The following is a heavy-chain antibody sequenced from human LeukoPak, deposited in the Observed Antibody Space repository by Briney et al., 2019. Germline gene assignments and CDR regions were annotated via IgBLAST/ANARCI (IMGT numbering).Heavy chain of an antibody. Sequence: SETLSLTCTVSGGFISSHYWSWIRQPPGKGLEWIGYIYYSGSTNYNPSLKSRVTISVDTSKNQFSLKLSSVTAADTAVYYCATQDGYNYGYFDYWGQGTLVTVSS. CDR1: GGFISSHY. V-gene: IGHV4-59*11. J-gene: IGHJ4*02. CDR2: IYYSGST. CDR3: ATQDGYNYGYFDY. D-gene: IGHD5-24*01.